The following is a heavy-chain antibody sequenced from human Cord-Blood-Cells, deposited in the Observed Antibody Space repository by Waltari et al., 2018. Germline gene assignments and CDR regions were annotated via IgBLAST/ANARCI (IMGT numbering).Heavy chain of an antibody. V-gene: IGHV3-48*02. J-gene: IGHJ4*02. CDR3: ARDQDCSSTSCYDY. Sequence: EVQLVESGGGLVQPGGSLRLSCAASGFTFSSYSMNWVRQAPGKGLEWVSYISSSSSTIYYADSVKGRFTISRDNAKNSLYLQMNSLRDEDTAVYYCARDQDCSSTSCYDYWGQGTLVTVSS. CDR1: GFTFSSYS. CDR2: ISSSSSTI. D-gene: IGHD2-2*01.